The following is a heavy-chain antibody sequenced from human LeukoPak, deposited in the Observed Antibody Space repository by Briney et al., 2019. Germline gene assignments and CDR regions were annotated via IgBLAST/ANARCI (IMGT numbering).Heavy chain of an antibody. CDR2: IRSKAYGGTT. CDR1: GFTFSSYW. Sequence: PGGSLRLSCATSGFTFSSYWMSWVRQAPGKGLEWVGFIRSKAYGGTTEYAASVKGRFTISRDDSKSIAYLQMNSLKTEDTAVYYCTRDLRNRITIFGVVCYYMDVWGKGTTVTVSS. J-gene: IGHJ6*03. CDR3: TRDLRNRITIFGVVCYYMDV. D-gene: IGHD3-3*01. V-gene: IGHV3-49*04.